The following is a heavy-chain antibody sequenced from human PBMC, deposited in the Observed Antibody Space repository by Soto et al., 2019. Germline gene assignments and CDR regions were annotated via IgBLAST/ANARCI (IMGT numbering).Heavy chain of an antibody. CDR3: AIARYSDNWNGLIDS. CDR2: IYHSGST. Sequence: SETLSLTCTVSGGSISSGAYSWSWIRQPPGEGLEWIGYIYHSGSTYYIPSLRSRVTISMDRNKNQFPLHLKSVTAGDTAVYFCAIARYSDNWNGLIDSWGQGPLVTVSS. CDR1: GGSISSGAYS. V-gene: IGHV4-30-2*01. J-gene: IGHJ4*02. D-gene: IGHD1-1*01.